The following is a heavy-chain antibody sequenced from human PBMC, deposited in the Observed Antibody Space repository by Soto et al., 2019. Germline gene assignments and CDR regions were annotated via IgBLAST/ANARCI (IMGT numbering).Heavy chain of an antibody. CDR3: ARDERDCSGGSCYRARVNFDP. D-gene: IGHD2-15*01. CDR2: IYYSGST. J-gene: IGHJ5*02. V-gene: IGHV4-31*03. CDR1: GGSISSGGYY. Sequence: PSETLSLTCTVSGGSISSGGYYWSWIRQHPGKGLEWIGYIYYSGSTYYNPSLKSRVTISVDTTKNQFSRKLSSVTAADTAVYYAARDERDCSGGSCYRARVNFDPWGQGTRATVSA.